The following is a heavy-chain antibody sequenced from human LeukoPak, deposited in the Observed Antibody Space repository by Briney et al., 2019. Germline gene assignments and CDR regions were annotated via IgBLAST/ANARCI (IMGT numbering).Heavy chain of an antibody. CDR3: ATYSTGFDI. D-gene: IGHD6-19*01. CDR2: INHRGST. V-gene: IGHV4-34*01. CDR1: GGSFSDYY. J-gene: IGHJ3*02. Sequence: SETLSLTCAVYGGSFSDYYWTWIRQPPGKGLEWIGEINHRGSTHYNPSLKSRVTISVDASKKQFSLKLSSVTAADTAVYYCATYSTGFDIWGQGTVVTVSS.